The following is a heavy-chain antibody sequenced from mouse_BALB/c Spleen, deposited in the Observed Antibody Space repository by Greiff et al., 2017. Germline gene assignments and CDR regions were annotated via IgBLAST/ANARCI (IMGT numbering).Heavy chain of an antibody. CDR3: ARSSNWDYFDY. D-gene: IGHD4-1*01. V-gene: IGHV3-2*02. CDR1: GYSITSDYA. CDR2: ISYSGST. Sequence: EVHLVESGPGLVKPSQSLSLTCTVTGYSITSDYAWNWIRQFPGNKLEWMGYISYSGSTSYNPSLKSRISITRDTSKNQFFLQLNSVTTEDTATYYCARSSNWDYFDYRGQGTTLTVSS. J-gene: IGHJ2*01.